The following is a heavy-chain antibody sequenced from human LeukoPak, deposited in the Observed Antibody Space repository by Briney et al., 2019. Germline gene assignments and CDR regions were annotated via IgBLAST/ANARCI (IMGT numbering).Heavy chain of an antibody. D-gene: IGHD2-2*02. Sequence: GGSLRLSCAASGFTFSSYAMSWVRQAPGKGLEWVSVIYSGGSTYYADSVKGRFTISRDNSKNTLYLQMNSLRAEDTAVYYCARTYCSSTSCYKEFDYWGQGTLVTVSS. V-gene: IGHV3-53*01. CDR2: IYSGGST. J-gene: IGHJ4*02. CDR3: ARTYCSSTSCYKEFDY. CDR1: GFTFSSYA.